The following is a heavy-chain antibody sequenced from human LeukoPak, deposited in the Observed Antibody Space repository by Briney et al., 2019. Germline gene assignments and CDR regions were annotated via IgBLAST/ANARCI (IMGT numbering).Heavy chain of an antibody. CDR3: AKSIAAAGSFDY. CDR2: ISWNSGSI. Sequence: GGSLRLSCAASGFTFDDYAMHRVRQAPGKGLEWVSGISWNSGSIGYADSVKGRFTISRDNAKNSLYLQMNSLRAEDTALYYCAKSIAAAGSFDYWGQGTLVTVSS. CDR1: GFTFDDYA. D-gene: IGHD6-13*01. V-gene: IGHV3-9*01. J-gene: IGHJ4*02.